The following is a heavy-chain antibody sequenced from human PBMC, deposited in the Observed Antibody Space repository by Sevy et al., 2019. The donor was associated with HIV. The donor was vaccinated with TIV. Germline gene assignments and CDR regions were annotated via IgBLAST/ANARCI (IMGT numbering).Heavy chain of an antibody. D-gene: IGHD1-1*01. CDR2: ISFSSNYI. J-gene: IGHJ4*02. V-gene: IGHV3-21*01. CDR1: GFTFSSYT. CDR3: AREDSKNWRYFDY. Sequence: GGSLRLSCAAAGFTFSSYTMNWVRQAPGKGLEWVASISFSSNYIYYTDSLKGRFTSSRDNPKNSLYLQMNSVGAEDTAVYYCAREDSKNWRYFDYWGQGTLVTVSS.